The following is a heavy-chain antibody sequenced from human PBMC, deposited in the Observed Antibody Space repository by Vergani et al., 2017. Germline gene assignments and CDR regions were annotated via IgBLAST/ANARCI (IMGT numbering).Heavy chain of an antibody. V-gene: IGHV4-61*02. D-gene: IGHD3-22*01. Sequence: QVQLQESGPGLVKPSQTLSLTCTVSGASINNDFYYWHWIRQPAGKGLEWIGRIYVSGITDYNSSLQSRVSMSVDTSKNQFSLHLSSVTAADTAVYFCAREPHYYDATGYNYHVWGQGTLVIVSS. CDR2: IYVSGIT. CDR3: AREPHYYDATGYNYHV. J-gene: IGHJ4*02. CDR1: GASINNDFYY.